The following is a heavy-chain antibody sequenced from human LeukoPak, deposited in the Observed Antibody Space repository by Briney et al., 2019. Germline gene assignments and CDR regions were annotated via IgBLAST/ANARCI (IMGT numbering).Heavy chain of an antibody. Sequence: SETLSLTCTVSGGSISSYYWSWIRQPPGKGLEWIGYIYYSGSTTYNPSLKSRVTISVDTSKNQFSLKVSSVTAADTAVYYCARGWYGQLDYWGQGTLVTVSS. D-gene: IGHD6-19*01. CDR3: ARGWYGQLDY. V-gene: IGHV4-59*08. CDR1: GGSISSYY. J-gene: IGHJ4*02. CDR2: IYYSGST.